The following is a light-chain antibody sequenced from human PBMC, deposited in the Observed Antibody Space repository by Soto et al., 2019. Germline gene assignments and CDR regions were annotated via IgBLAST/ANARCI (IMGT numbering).Light chain of an antibody. V-gene: IGKV1-5*01. CDR2: DAS. CDR3: QHYNSYSEA. J-gene: IGKJ1*01. Sequence: DIQMSMSPSPLSASVGDRVPITCRARQSISHFLAWYQQKPGKVPKLLIYDASNLQSGVPSRFSGSVSGTEFTLTISSLQPDDFATYYCQHYNSYSEAFGQGTKVDIK. CDR1: QSISHF.